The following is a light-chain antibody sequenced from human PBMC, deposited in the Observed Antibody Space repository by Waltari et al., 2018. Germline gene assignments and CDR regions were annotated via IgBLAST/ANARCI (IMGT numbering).Light chain of an antibody. J-gene: IGLJ2*01. CDR2: YDS. V-gene: IGLV3-21*04. CDR1: SPGRED. CDR3: QVWDTDSDHVV. Sequence: SFVLTPPPSVSVAPGKTASITCGGYSPGREDVHWYQQQPGQSPVLVISYDSDRPSGIPERFSGSNSGHTATLTISRVEAGDEADYYCQVWDTDSDHVVFGGGTKLTVL.